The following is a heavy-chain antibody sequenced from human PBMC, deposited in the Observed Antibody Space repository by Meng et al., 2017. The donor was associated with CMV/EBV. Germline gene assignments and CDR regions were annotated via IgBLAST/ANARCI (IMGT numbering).Heavy chain of an antibody. CDR1: FTSYD. V-gene: IGHV1-8*03. Sequence: FTSYDISWVRQATGQGLEWMGWMNPNSGNTGYAQKFQGRVTITMNTSISTAYMELSSLRSEDTAVYYCARGSAEAGSTGGAAGLFDYWGQGTLVTVSS. CDR2: MNPNSGNT. J-gene: IGHJ4*02. CDR3: ARGSAEAGSTGGAAGLFDY. D-gene: IGHD6-13*01.